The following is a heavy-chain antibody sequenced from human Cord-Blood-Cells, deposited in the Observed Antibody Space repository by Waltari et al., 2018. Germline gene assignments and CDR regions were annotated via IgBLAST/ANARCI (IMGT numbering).Heavy chain of an antibody. CDR2: VVVCSGNK. CDR1: GFTFTSSA. Sequence: QMQLVQSGPEVKKPGTSVKVSCKASGFTFTSSAVQWVRQARGQRRGWIGWVVVCSGNKNYEQKFQERVTITRDMSTSTAYMELSSLRSEDTAVYYCAAVGICSSTSCYHHYFDYWGQGTLVTVSS. CDR3: AAVGICSSTSCYHHYFDY. J-gene: IGHJ4*02. D-gene: IGHD2-2*01. V-gene: IGHV1-58*01.